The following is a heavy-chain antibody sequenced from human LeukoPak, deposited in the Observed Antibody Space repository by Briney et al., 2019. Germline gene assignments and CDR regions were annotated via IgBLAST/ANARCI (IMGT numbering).Heavy chain of an antibody. Sequence: SETLSLTCTVSGGSISSYYWSWIRQPPGKGLEWIGYIHYSGSTNNNPSLKSRVTISVDTSKNQFSLKLSSVTAADTGVDYCLRGTDASDTWGQGTLVTVSS. J-gene: IGHJ5*02. CDR3: LRGTDASDT. V-gene: IGHV4-59*01. CDR1: GGSISSYY. CDR2: IHYSGST. D-gene: IGHD2-2*01.